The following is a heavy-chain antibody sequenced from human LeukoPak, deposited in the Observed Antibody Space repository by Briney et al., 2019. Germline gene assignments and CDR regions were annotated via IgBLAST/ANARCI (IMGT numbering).Heavy chain of an antibody. J-gene: IGHJ6*02. CDR2: IWYDGSNK. D-gene: IGHD3-10*01. CDR3: ARPSVGSDYYYGMDV. Sequence: PGGSLRLSCAASGFTFSSYGMHWVRQAPGKGLEWVAVIWYDGSNKYYADSVKGRFTISRDNSKNTLYLQMNSLRAEDTAVYYCARPSVGSDYYYGMDVWGQGTTVTVSS. CDR1: GFTFSSYG. V-gene: IGHV3-33*01.